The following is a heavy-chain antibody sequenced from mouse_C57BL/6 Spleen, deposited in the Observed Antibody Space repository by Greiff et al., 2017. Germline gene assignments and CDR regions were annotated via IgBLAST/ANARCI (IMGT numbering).Heavy chain of an antibody. CDR3: SSYGSSLYYYAMDY. J-gene: IGHJ4*01. CDR2: INPSSGYT. V-gene: IGHV1-7*01. Sequence: VMLVESGAELAKPGASVKLSCKASGYTFTSYWMHWVKQRPGQGLEWIGYINPSSGYTKYNQKFKDKATLTAEKSSSTAYMQLSSRTYEDSAVYYCSSYGSSLYYYAMDYWGQGTSGTVAS. D-gene: IGHD1-1*01. CDR1: GYTFTSYW.